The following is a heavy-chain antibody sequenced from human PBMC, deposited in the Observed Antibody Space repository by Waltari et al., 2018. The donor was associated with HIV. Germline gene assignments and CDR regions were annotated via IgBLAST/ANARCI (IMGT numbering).Heavy chain of an antibody. CDR2: INTITGNP. CDR3: AKLGNYNWLDP. Sequence: QVQLVQSGSELKKPGASVKVSCKASGYIFTKYAMNWGRRAPGQGLEWMGWINTITGNPTYAQGFTGRFVFSLDTSVSTAYLQISSLKPGDTAVYYCAKLGNYNWLDPWGQGTLVTVSS. D-gene: IGHD7-27*01. J-gene: IGHJ5*02. CDR1: GYIFTKYA. V-gene: IGHV7-4-1*02.